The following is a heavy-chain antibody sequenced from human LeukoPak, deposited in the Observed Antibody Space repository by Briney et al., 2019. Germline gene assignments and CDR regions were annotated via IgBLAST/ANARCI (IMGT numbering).Heavy chain of an antibody. Sequence: SQTLSLTCAISGDSVSTNSAAWNWIRQSPSRGLEWLGRTYYRSKSYNDYAVSVKSRITINPDTSKSQFSLQLKSVTPEDTAVYYCARSMLYEFDPWGQGTLVTVSS. V-gene: IGHV6-1*01. J-gene: IGHJ5*02. D-gene: IGHD2-8*01. CDR3: ARSMLYEFDP. CDR1: GDSVSTNSAA. CDR2: TYYRSKSYN.